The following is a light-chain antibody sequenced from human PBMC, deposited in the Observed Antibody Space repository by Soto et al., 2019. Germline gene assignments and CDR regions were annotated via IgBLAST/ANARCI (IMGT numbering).Light chain of an antibody. Sequence: ENVLTQSPGRLSLSPGDRATLSCRASQSVARSSIAWYQQKVGQHPRLLIYAAYGRGTGVPDKCSGSGSGTGFTLTIERVEAEDLAWYHCQQYATSPLTFGGGTTLEIK. CDR2: AAY. CDR1: QSVARSS. V-gene: IGKV3-20*01. CDR3: QQYATSPLT. J-gene: IGKJ4*01.